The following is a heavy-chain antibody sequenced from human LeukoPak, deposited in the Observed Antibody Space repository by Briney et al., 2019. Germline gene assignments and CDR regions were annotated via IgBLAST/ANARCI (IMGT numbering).Heavy chain of an antibody. V-gene: IGHV3-11*01. Sequence: KPGGSLRLSCAASEFTFTDYYMSWIRQAPGKGLEWLSYISISGSTIYYADSVKGRFTISRDNAKNSLYLQMNSLRAEDTAVYYCAKILDSSSYSFDYWGQGTLVTVSS. CDR2: ISISGSTI. CDR1: EFTFTDYY. CDR3: AKILDSSSYSFDY. J-gene: IGHJ4*02. D-gene: IGHD6-13*01.